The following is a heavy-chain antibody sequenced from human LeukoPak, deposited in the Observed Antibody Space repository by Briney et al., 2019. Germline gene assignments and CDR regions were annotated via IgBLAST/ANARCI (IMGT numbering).Heavy chain of an antibody. CDR1: GFTFDDYA. J-gene: IGHJ5*02. CDR3: AKGYSGSYRNWFDP. V-gene: IGHV3-9*01. D-gene: IGHD1-26*01. Sequence: GGSLRLSCAASGFTFDDYAMHWVRQAPGKGLEWVSGISWSSGSIGYADSVKGRFTISRDNAKNSLYLQMNSLRAEDTALYYCAKGYSGSYRNWFDPWGQGTLVTVSS. CDR2: ISWSSGSI.